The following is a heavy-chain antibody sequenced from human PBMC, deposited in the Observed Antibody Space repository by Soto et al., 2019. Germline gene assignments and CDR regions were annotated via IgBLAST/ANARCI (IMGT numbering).Heavy chain of an antibody. D-gene: IGHD2-21*01. J-gene: IGHJ4*02. CDR2: ISSSSSYI. CDR1: GFTFSSYS. V-gene: IGHV3-21*01. CDR3: ARVYQLAYCGGDCYSNDY. Sequence: GGSLRLSCAASGFTFSSYSMNWVRQAPGKGLEWVSSISSSSSYIYYADSVKGRFTISRDNAKNSLYLQMNSLRAEDTAVYYCARVYQLAYCGGDCYSNDYWGQGTLVTVSS.